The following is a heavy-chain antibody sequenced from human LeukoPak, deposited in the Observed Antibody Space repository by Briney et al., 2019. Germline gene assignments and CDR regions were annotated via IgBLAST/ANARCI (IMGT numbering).Heavy chain of an antibody. V-gene: IGHV1-24*01. CDR2: FDPEDGET. J-gene: IGHJ5*02. CDR1: GYTLNDLS. D-gene: IGHD5-18*01. Sequence: ASVKVSCTVSGYTLNDLSVDLVRQAPGKGLEWMGGFDPEDGETIYAQKFQGRVTMTEDTSTDTAYMELSSLRSEDTAVYCCATGGHSYGGLWSQGNWFDPWGQGTLVTVSS. CDR3: ATGGHSYGGLWSQGNWFDP.